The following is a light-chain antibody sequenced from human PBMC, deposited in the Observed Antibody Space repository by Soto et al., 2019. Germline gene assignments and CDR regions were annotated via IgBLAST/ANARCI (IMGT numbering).Light chain of an antibody. V-gene: IGLV2-14*01. CDR2: EVT. CDR3: SSYTSSSTYV. CDR1: GSDVGGYDY. J-gene: IGLJ1*01. Sequence: QSRLTHPASGSGSRGQSIAISCTRTGSDVGGYDYVSWYQHHPGKAPKVMIYEVTNRPSGVSNRFSGSKSGNTASLTISGLLAEDEADYYCSSYTSSSTYVFGTGTKLTVL.